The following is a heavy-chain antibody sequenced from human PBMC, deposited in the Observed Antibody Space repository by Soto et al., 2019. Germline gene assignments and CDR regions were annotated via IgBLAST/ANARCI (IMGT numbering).Heavy chain of an antibody. CDR3: ASSTEDTAMGLADY. CDR2: ISAYNGNT. CDR1: GYTFTSYG. J-gene: IGHJ4*02. Sequence: ASVKVSCKASGYTFTSYGISCVRQAPGQGLEWMGWISAYNGNTNYAQKLQGRVTMTTDTSTSTAYMELRSLRSDDTAVYYCASSTEDTAMGLADYWGQGTLVTVSS. V-gene: IGHV1-18*04. D-gene: IGHD5-18*01.